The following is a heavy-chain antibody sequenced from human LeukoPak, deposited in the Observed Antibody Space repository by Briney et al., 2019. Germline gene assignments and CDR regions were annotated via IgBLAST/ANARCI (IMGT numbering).Heavy chain of an antibody. D-gene: IGHD3-10*01. V-gene: IGHV3-66*01. CDR2: IYSGGST. CDR3: ARTMKYGSGSFHFDY. J-gene: IGHJ4*02. CDR1: GFTVSSNY. Sequence: GGSLRLSCAASGFTVSSNYMSWVRQAPGKGLEWVSLIYSGGSTYYADSVKGRFISSRDNSKNTLYLQMNSLRAEDTAVYYCARTMKYGSGSFHFDYWGQGTLVTASS.